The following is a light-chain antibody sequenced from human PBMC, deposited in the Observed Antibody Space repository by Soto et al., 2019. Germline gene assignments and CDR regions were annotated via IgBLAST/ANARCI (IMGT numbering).Light chain of an antibody. J-gene: IGKJ1*01. CDR2: RVS. CDR1: QSLLHSDGNTY. Sequence: DVVMTQSPLSLPVTLGQPASISCRSSQSLLHSDGNTYLNWFQQRPGQSPRRLIYRVSNRDSGVPDRCSGRGSGTDYTLKISRVEAEDVGVYYCMQGTPWHAWTSCQRTKVEIK. CDR3: MQGTPWHAWT. V-gene: IGKV2-30*02.